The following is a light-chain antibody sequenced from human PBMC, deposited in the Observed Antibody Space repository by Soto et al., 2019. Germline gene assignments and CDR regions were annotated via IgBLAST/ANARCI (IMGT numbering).Light chain of an antibody. CDR3: MQATQLPYT. CDR1: QSLVHSNGNTY. CDR2: DVS. V-gene: IGKV2-24*01. Sequence: EIVMTQTPLSSPVTLGQPASISCRSSQSLVHSNGNTYLTWLQQRPGQPPRPLISDVSNRFSGVPDKFSGGGAGTDFTLRISRVEAEDVGVYYCMQATQLPYTFGQGTKLEIQ. J-gene: IGKJ2*01.